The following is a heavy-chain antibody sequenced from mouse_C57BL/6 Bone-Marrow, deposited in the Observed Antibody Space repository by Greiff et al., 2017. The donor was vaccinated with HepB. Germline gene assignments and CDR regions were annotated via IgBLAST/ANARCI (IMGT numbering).Heavy chain of an antibody. V-gene: IGHV1-19*01. Sequence: VQLQQSGPVLVKPGASVKMSCKASGYTFTDYYMNWVKQSHGKSLEWIGVINPYNGGTSYNQKFKGKATLTVDKSSSTAYMELNSLTSEDSAVYYCARKAYYSNYGGYWGQGTTLTVSS. D-gene: IGHD2-5*01. CDR3: ARKAYYSNYGGY. CDR2: INPYNGGT. CDR1: GYTFTDYY. J-gene: IGHJ2*01.